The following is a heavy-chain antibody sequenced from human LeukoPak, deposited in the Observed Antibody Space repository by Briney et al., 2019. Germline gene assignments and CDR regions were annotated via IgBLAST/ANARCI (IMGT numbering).Heavy chain of an antibody. CDR2: MNPNSGNT. J-gene: IGHJ6*02. Sequence: ASVKVSCKASGYTFTSYDINWVRQATGQGLEWMGWMNPNSGNTGYAQKFQGRVTMTRNTSISTAYMELSSLRSEDTAVYYCAIGMYYYDSSGYYSYYYYGMDVWGQGTTVTVSS. V-gene: IGHV1-8*01. D-gene: IGHD3-22*01. CDR3: AIGMYYYDSSGYYSYYYYGMDV. CDR1: GYTFTSYD.